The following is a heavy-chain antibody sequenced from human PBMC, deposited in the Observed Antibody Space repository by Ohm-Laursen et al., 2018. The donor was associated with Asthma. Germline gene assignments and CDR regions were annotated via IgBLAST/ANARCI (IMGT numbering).Heavy chain of an antibody. Sequence: SLRLSCTASGFTFSSYSMNWVRQAPGKGLEWVAVIWYDGSNKYYADSVKGRFTISRDNSKNTLYLQMSGLRPDDTAVYYCVKLPYWGQGTLVTVSS. J-gene: IGHJ4*02. CDR2: IWYDGSNK. CDR1: GFTFSSYS. V-gene: IGHV3-30*18. CDR3: VKLPY.